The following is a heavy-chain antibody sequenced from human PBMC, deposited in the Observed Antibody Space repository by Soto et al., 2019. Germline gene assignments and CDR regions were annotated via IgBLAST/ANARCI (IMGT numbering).Heavy chain of an antibody. CDR1: GFTFSSYG. Sequence: QVQLVESGGGVVQPGRSLRLSCAASGFTFSSYGMHWVRQAPGKGLEWVAVIWYDGSNKYYADSVKGRFTISRDKSKNTVYLQMNSLRAEDTAAYYCARDGYCSGGSCYSVPVFDYWGQGTLVTVSS. D-gene: IGHD2-15*01. CDR3: ARDGYCSGGSCYSVPVFDY. CDR2: IWYDGSNK. V-gene: IGHV3-33*01. J-gene: IGHJ4*02.